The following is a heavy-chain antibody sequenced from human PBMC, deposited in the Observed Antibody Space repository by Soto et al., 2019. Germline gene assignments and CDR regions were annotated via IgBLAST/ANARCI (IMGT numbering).Heavy chain of an antibody. CDR1: GFTFSDYY. D-gene: IGHD3-10*01. CDR3: AREGWYYGSGSYLVY. Sequence: QVQLVESGGGLVKPGGSLRLSCAASGFTFSDYYMSWIRQAPGKGLEWVAYISSSSSYTNYADSVKGRFTISRDNAKNSLYLQMNSLRAEDTAVYYCAREGWYYGSGSYLVYWGQGTLVTVSS. CDR2: ISSSSSYT. J-gene: IGHJ4*02. V-gene: IGHV3-11*05.